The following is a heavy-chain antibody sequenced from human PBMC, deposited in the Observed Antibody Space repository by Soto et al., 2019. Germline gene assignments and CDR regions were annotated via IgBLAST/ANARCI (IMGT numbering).Heavy chain of an antibody. J-gene: IGHJ4*02. CDR2: ISYDGSNT. V-gene: IGHV3-30*18. D-gene: IGHD1-26*01. CDR1: GFTFSSYG. CDR3: AKEGGLSGSYYISSSYYFGY. Sequence: QVQLVESGGGVVQPGRSLRLSCVASGFTFSSYGMHWVRQAPGKGLEWVAVISYDGSNTYYEDSVKGRFTISRDNSKNTLYLQINSLRAEYTSVYYCAKEGGLSGSYYISSSYYFGYWGQGTLVTVSS.